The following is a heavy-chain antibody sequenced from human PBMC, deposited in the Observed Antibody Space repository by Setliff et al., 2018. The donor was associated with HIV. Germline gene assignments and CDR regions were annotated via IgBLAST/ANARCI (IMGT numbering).Heavy chain of an antibody. V-gene: IGHV1-18*01. CDR3: AMRDVVARWGSSSGWFDP. Sequence: GASVKVSCKASGYTFTNYGISWVRQAPGQGLEWMGWISSYNGNTNYAQNFQGRVTMTTDTFTDTAYMELRSLRSDDTAVYYCAMRDVVARWGSSSGWFDPWVQGTLVTVSS. CDR2: ISSYNGNT. J-gene: IGHJ5*02. D-gene: IGHD6-6*01. CDR1: GYTFTNYG.